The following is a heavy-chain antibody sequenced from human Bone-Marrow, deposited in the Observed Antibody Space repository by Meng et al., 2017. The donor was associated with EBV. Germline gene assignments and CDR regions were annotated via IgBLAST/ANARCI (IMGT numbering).Heavy chain of an antibody. V-gene: IGHV1-18*01. J-gene: IGHJ4*02. CDR2: ISAYNSNT. D-gene: IGHD2-21*01. Sequence: QQLPSVDELQKPEHPLQVSFQPSDYIFTRYGINGVPQAPGQGLGWMGLISAYNSNTNYAQKLQGRVTMTTDTSTSTAYMELRSLRSDDTAVYYCARSSPPYCGGDCHNDYWGQGTLVTVSS. CDR3: ARSSPPYCGGDCHNDY. CDR1: DYIFTRYG.